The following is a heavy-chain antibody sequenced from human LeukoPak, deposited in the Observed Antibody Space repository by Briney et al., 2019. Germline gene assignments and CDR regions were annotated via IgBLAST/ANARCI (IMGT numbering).Heavy chain of an antibody. J-gene: IGHJ4*02. CDR1: GGSISSSCW. Sequence: PSETLSLTCAVSGGSISSSCWWRWGRQPPGKEREGMGESYHSGSTNYNHSLQSRVTISVDKSKNQFSLKLSSVTAADTAVYYCARGSGYHFDYWGQGTLVTVSS. D-gene: IGHD3-22*01. V-gene: IGHV4-4*02. CDR2: SYHSGST. CDR3: ARGSGYHFDY.